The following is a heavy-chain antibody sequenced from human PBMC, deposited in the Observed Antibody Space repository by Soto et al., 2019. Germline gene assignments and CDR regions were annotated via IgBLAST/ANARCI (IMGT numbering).Heavy chain of an antibody. CDR3: ARGRYCSGGSCYSDY. Sequence: GGSLRLSCAASGFTFSSYAMSWVRQAPGKGLEWVSAISGSGGSTYYADSVKGRFTISRDNSKNTLYLQMNSLRAEDTAVYYCARGRYCSGGSCYSDYWGQGTLVTVSS. CDR1: GFTFSSYA. D-gene: IGHD2-15*01. V-gene: IGHV3-23*01. CDR2: ISGSGGST. J-gene: IGHJ4*02.